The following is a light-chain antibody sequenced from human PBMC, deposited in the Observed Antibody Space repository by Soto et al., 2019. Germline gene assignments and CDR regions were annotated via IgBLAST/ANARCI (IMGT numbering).Light chain of an antibody. CDR2: DVS. J-gene: IGLJ2*01. CDR3: SSYTSTRTLV. Sequence: QSVLTQPASVSGSPGQSITISCPGTSSDVGGYNYVSWYQQHPGKAPQLMIYDVSNRPSGVSDRFSGSKSGNTASLTISGLQAEDEADYYCSSYTSTRTLVFGGGTKVTV. CDR1: SSDVGGYNY. V-gene: IGLV2-14*03.